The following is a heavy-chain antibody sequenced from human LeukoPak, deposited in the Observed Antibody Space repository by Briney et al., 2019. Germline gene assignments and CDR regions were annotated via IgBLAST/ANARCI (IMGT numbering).Heavy chain of an antibody. Sequence: SETLSLTCTVSGGSISSYYWSWIRQPPGKGLEWIGYIYYSGSTNYNPSLKSRVTISVDTSKNQFSLKLSSVTAADTAVYYCASGRIQLWFDYWGQGTLVTVSS. J-gene: IGHJ4*02. CDR2: IYYSGST. V-gene: IGHV4-59*12. D-gene: IGHD5-18*01. CDR3: ASGRIQLWFDY. CDR1: GGSISSYY.